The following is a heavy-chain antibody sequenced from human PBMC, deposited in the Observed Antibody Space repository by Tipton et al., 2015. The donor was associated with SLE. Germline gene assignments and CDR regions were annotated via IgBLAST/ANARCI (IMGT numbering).Heavy chain of an antibody. V-gene: IGHV4-59*01. J-gene: IGHJ4*02. Sequence: LRLSCTVSGGSISSYYWSWIRQPPGKGLEWIGYIYYSGSTNYNPSLKSRVTISVDTSKNQFSLKLSSVTAADTAVYYCARDLYGGATSLDFWGQGTLVTVSS. CDR3: ARDLYGGATSLDF. CDR1: GGSISSYY. CDR2: IYYSGST. D-gene: IGHD1-26*01.